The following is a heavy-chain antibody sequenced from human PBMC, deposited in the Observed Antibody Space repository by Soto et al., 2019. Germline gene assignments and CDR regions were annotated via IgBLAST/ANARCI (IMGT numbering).Heavy chain of an antibody. V-gene: IGHV3-23*01. D-gene: IGHD3-10*01. Sequence: GGSLRLSCAASGFTFSSYAMSWVRQAPGKGLEWVSAISGSGGSTYYADSVKGRFTISRDNSKNTLYLQMNSLRAEDTAVYYCAKCGSGSYCPYYYYGMDVWGQGTTVTVSS. CDR1: GFTFSSYA. CDR2: ISGSGGST. CDR3: AKCGSGSYCPYYYYGMDV. J-gene: IGHJ6*02.